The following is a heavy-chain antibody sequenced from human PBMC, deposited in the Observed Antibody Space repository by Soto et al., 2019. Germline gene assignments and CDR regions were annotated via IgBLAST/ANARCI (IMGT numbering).Heavy chain of an antibody. CDR1: GYTVTGYD. D-gene: IGHD1-1*01. V-gene: IGHV1-8*01. Sequence: ASVKVSCKASGYTVTGYDIHWVRQATGQGLEWMGWMNPNTGYTANAQKFQGRVTMTRNISISTVYMELSSLSSEDTAVYYCARGTVTGSEYNYYYDGMDVWGQGTTVTVSS. J-gene: IGHJ6*02. CDR3: ARGTVTGSEYNYYYDGMDV. CDR2: MNPNTGYT.